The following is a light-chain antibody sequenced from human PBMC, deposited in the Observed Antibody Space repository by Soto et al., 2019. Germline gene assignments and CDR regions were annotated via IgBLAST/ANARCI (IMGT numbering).Light chain of an antibody. CDR3: QSYESSLSGVV. J-gene: IGLJ2*01. CDR2: RNS. CDR1: SSNIGAGYD. V-gene: IGLV1-40*01. Sequence: QAVVTQPPSVSGAPGQRVTISCTGSSSNIGAGYDVHWYQQLPGRAPKLLIYRNSNRPSGVPDRFSGSKSGTSASLAITGRQAEYEADYYCQSYESSLSGVVFGGGTKLTVL.